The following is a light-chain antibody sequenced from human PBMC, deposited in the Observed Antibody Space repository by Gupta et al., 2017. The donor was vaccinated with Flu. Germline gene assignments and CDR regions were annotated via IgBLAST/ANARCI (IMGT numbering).Light chain of an antibody. CDR1: NSDVEGFSA. Sequence: SITISCTGANSDVEGFSAGSWYQQHPGKAPKVMIYDVNYRPSGVSSRLSGSKSGNTASLTISGLQAEDESDYYFRSYTSSSTVVFGGGTKLTVL. V-gene: IGLV2-14*04. CDR2: DVN. J-gene: IGLJ2*01. CDR3: RSYTSSSTVV.